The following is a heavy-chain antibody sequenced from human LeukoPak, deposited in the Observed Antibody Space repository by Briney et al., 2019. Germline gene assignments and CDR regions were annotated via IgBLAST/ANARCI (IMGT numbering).Heavy chain of an antibody. V-gene: IGHV3-21*01. CDR1: GFTFSSYS. CDR2: ISSSSSYI. J-gene: IGHJ5*02. D-gene: IGHD2-2*01. Sequence: GGSLRLSCAASGFTFSSYSMNWVRQAPGKGLEWVSSISSSSSYIYYADSVKGRFTISRDNAKNSLYLQMNSLRAEDTAVYYCARAIVVVPAAMAGLYNWFDPWGQGTLVTVSS. CDR3: ARAIVVVPAAMAGLYNWFDP.